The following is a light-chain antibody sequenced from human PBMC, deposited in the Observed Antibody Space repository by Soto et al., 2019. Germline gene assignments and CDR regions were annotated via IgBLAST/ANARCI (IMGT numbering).Light chain of an antibody. CDR3: QQRNVWPPVT. V-gene: IGKV3-11*01. CDR2: GAF. CDR1: PSVTNF. Sequence: EIVLTQSPATLSLSPRDRATLSCRASPSVTNFLAWYQQKPGQAPRLLIYGAFNRATGIPARFSGSGSGTDFTLTISSLEPEDSAVYYCQQRNVWPPVTFGQGTRLEIK. J-gene: IGKJ5*01.